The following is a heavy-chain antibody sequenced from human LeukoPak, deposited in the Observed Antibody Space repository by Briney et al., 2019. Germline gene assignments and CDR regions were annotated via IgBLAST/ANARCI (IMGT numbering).Heavy chain of an antibody. D-gene: IGHD2-15*01. CDR3: ARGSYCSADICSGGDVFDI. V-gene: IGHV4-4*07. CDR1: GGSINNYY. CDR2: IYTRVST. Sequence: SETLSLTCTVSGGSINNYYWSWIRQPAGEGLEWIWRIYTRVSTNYNPSPKSRVTMSVDTSKNQSSLKLSSVTAADTAVSYCARGSYCSADICSGGDVFDIWGQGTMVTVSS. J-gene: IGHJ3*02.